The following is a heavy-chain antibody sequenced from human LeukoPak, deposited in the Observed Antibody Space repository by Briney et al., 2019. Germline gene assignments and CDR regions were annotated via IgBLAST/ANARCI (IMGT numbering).Heavy chain of an antibody. CDR2: IHYSGST. CDR3: VRDQSEFDS. CDR1: GGSIKTYY. J-gene: IGHJ4*02. Sequence: KSSETLSLTCSVSGGSIKTYYWTWIRQPPGKGLEWIGYIHYSGSTDSNPSLMGRVTISLDTSKSQFSLELRSVTAADTAVYYCVRDQSEFDSWGQGTVVTVYS. V-gene: IGHV4-59*01.